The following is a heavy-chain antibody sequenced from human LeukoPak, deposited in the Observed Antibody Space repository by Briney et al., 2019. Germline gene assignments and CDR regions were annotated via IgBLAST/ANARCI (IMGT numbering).Heavy chain of an antibody. CDR2: IRDNGNNQ. J-gene: IGHJ6*03. V-gene: IGHV3-30*02. CDR1: GFTFNNYG. Sequence: GVSLRLSCAASGFTFNNYGMHCVRQAPGKGREWVSFIRDNGNNQYYADSVRGLFTVSRDNSKNTLYLKMNSLRGDDTAVYYCAKDSAFYYIDVWGKGTTVIISS. CDR3: AKDSAFYYIDV.